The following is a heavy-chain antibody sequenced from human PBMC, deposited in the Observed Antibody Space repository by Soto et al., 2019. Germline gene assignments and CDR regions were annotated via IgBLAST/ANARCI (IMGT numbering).Heavy chain of an antibody. CDR1: GFTFSSYG. V-gene: IGHV3-30*18. CDR2: ISYDGSNK. CDR3: AKDHEQQLVLLYYYYMDV. Sequence: QVQLVESGGGVVQPGRSLRLSCAASGFTFSSYGMHWVRQAPGKGLEWVAVISYDGSNKYYADSVKGRFTISRENSKNTLYVQMNSLRAEDTVVYYCAKDHEQQLVLLYYYYMDVWGKETTVTVSS. J-gene: IGHJ6*03. D-gene: IGHD6-13*01.